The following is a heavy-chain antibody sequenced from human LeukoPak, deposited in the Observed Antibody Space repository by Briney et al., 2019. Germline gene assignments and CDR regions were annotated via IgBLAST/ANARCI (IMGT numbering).Heavy chain of an antibody. D-gene: IGHD2-2*01. J-gene: IGHJ4*02. CDR1: GFTVSSHY. CDR2: IYSDGST. V-gene: IGHV3-53*01. Sequence: GGSLRLSCAASGFTVSSHYMSWVRQAPGKGLKWVSVIYSDGSTHYADSVKGRFTISRDNAKNSLYLQMDSLREEDTAVYYCARGYCSSTDCHLARHFEYWGQGTLVTVSS. CDR3: ARGYCSSTDCHLARHFEY.